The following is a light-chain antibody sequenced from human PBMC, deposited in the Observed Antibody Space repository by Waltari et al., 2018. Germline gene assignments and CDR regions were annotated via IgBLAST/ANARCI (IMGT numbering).Light chain of an antibody. CDR2: DFS. CDR1: SSDDGGYNY. CDR3: ISDTRSSTWV. J-gene: IGLJ3*02. V-gene: IGLV2-14*03. Sequence: QSALTQPASVSGSPGQSITISCTVTSSDDGGYNYVSWYQQHPGKAPKLMIYDFSNRPSAVSDSVSCSKSGNTSSLTISGLQAKEEADYFCISDTRSSTWVFGGGTKLTVL.